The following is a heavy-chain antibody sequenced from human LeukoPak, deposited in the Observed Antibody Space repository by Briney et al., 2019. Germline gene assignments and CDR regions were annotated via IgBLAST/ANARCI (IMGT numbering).Heavy chain of an antibody. V-gene: IGHV1-24*01. Sequence: ASVKVSCKVSGYTLTELSMHWVRQAPGKGLEWMGGFDPEDGETIYAQKFQGRVTMTEDTSTDTAYMELSSLRSEDTAVYYCATACYYGSGSYYNPLDYWGQGTLVTVSS. J-gene: IGHJ4*02. CDR1: GYTLTELS. D-gene: IGHD3-10*01. CDR2: FDPEDGET. CDR3: ATACYYGSGSYYNPLDY.